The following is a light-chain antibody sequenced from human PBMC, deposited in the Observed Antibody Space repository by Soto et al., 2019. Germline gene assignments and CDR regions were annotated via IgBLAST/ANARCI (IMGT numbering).Light chain of an antibody. CDR1: QSISNY. CDR2: AAC. J-gene: IGKJ1*01. CDR3: QQSYSTPRT. V-gene: IGKV1-39*01. Sequence: DIQMTQSPSSLSASVGDRVTITCRASQSISNYLNWYQQKPGKAPKLLMYAACSLQSGVPSRFAGSVSGTDFALTISSLQPEVLATYYCQQSYSTPRTFGQGTKVEIK.